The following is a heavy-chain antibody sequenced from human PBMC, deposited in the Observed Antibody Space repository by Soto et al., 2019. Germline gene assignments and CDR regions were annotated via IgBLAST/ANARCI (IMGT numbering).Heavy chain of an antibody. V-gene: IGHV3-48*03. D-gene: IGHD6-13*01. CDR3: VRFGGAAAGPGDY. CDR2: ISSSGTTI. Sequence: GGSLRLSCVASEFTFSSYEMNWVRQAPGKGLEWVSYISSSGTTIYYTDSVKGRFTISRDNAKKSLYLQMDSLRAEDTAVYYCVRFGGAAAGPGDYWGQGTLVTVSS. CDR1: EFTFSSYE. J-gene: IGHJ4*02.